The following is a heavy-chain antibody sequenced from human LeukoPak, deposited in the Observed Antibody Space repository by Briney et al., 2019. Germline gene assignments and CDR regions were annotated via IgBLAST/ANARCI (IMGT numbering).Heavy chain of an antibody. V-gene: IGHV3-7*01. CDR1: GFSFSSYW. CDR2: INQDGSEK. D-gene: IGHD2-2*01. J-gene: IGHJ5*02. CDR3: AKGYAAYQP. Sequence: GGSLRLSCTASGFSFSSYWMSWVRQAPGKGLEWVANINQDGSEKYYVDSLKGRSTISRDNPKNSLNLQMNSLRAEDTAVYYCAKGYAAYQPWGQGTLVTVSS.